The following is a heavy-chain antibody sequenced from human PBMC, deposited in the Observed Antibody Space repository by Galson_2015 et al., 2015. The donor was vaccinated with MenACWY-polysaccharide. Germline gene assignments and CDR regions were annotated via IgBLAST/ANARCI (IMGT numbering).Heavy chain of an antibody. J-gene: IGHJ4*02. CDR2: ISSSSSYI. D-gene: IGHD3-22*01. CDR1: GFTFSSYS. CDR3: ARGSDYYDSSGYTGLFDY. V-gene: IGHV3-21*01. Sequence: SLRLSCAASGFTFSSYSMNWVRQAPGKGLEWVSSISSSSSYIYYADSVKGRFTISRDNAKNSLYLQMNSLRAEDTAVYYCARGSDYYDSSGYTGLFDYWGQGTLVTVSS.